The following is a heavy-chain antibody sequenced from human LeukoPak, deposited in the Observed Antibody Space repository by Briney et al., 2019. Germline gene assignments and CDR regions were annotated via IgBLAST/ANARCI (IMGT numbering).Heavy chain of an antibody. CDR2: IKGGGIST. V-gene: IGHV3-74*01. D-gene: IGHD3-3*01. Sequence: SGGPLRLSCAASGFDFSSNWMHWVRHAPGQGLVWVSRIKGGGISTNYADSVKGRFTISRDIAKNTLYLQMNSLGAEDTGVYYCAKDHYWSIDYWGRGTLVTVSS. J-gene: IGHJ4*02. CDR1: GFDFSSNW. CDR3: AKDHYWSIDY.